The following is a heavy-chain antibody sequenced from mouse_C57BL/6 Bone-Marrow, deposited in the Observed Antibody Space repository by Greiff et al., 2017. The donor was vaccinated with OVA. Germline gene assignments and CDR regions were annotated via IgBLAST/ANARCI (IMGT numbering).Heavy chain of an antibody. D-gene: IGHD1-1*01. Sequence: VQLQQSGAELARPGASVKMSCKASGYTFTSYTMHWVKQRPGQGLEWIGYINPSSGSTKYNQKFKDKATLTADKSSSTAYMQLSSLTSEDSAVYYCARSPYYYGSSHWYFDVWGTGTTVTVSS. CDR3: ARSPYYYGSSHWYFDV. J-gene: IGHJ1*03. V-gene: IGHV1-4*01. CDR2: INPSSGST. CDR1: GYTFTSYT.